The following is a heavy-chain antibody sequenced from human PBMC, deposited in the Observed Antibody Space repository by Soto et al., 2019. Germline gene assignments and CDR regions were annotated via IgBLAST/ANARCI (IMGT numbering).Heavy chain of an antibody. J-gene: IGHJ1*01. CDR1: GFTFSNYW. V-gene: IGHV3-74*01. CDR2: INADGSST. CDR3: AKDLGPKFCSSTSCYEGPEYFQH. Sequence: GGSLRLSCAASGFTFSNYWMHWVRQAPGKGLVWVSCINADGSSTSYVDSVKGRFTISRDNAENTVYLQMNSLRAEDTAIYYCAKDLGPKFCSSTSCYEGPEYFQHWGQGTLVTVSS. D-gene: IGHD2-2*01.